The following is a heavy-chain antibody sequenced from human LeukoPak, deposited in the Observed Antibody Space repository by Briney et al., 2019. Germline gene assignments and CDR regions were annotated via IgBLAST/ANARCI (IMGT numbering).Heavy chain of an antibody. CDR1: GFTFSGYE. D-gene: IGHD7-27*01. CDR3: ARARTGDDAFDI. CDR2: IGSSGRVM. V-gene: IGHV3-48*03. J-gene: IGHJ3*02. Sequence: GGSLRLSCAASGFTFSGYEMNRVRQAPGKELEWVSYIGSSGRVMYYADSVQGRFTISRDNAKNSLYLQMNSLRVEDTAVYYCARARTGDDAFDIWGQGTMVTVSS.